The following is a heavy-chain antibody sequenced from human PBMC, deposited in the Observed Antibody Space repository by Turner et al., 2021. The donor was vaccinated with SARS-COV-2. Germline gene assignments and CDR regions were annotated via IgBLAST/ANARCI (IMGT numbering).Heavy chain of an antibody. Sequence: EVQLVASGGGLVKPGRSLILSCAAHGFPFRRTSMNWVRQAPGKGLEWGSSISSSSSYIYCADSVKGRFTISRDNAKNSLYLKMISLRAEDTAVYYCARARWHYYDSSGYYPDAFDIWGQGTMVTVSS. D-gene: IGHD3-22*01. CDR1: GFPFRRTS. V-gene: IGHV3-21*01. J-gene: IGHJ3*02. CDR3: ARARWHYYDSSGYYPDAFDI. CDR2: ISSSSSYI.